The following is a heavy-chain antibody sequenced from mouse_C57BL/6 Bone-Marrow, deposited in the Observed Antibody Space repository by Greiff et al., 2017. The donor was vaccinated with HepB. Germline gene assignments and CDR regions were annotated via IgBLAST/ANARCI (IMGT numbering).Heavy chain of an antibody. CDR2: IDPEDGET. CDR1: GFNIKDYY. D-gene: IGHD2-14*01. CDR3: ASFMGTTDGPSWFAY. J-gene: IGHJ3*01. Sequence: EVQLQQSGAELVKPGASVKLSCTASGFNIKDYYMHWVKQRTEQGLEWIGRIDPEDGETKYAPKFQGKATITADTSSNTAYLQLSSLTSEDTAVYYCASFMGTTDGPSWFAYWGQGTLVTVSA. V-gene: IGHV14-2*01.